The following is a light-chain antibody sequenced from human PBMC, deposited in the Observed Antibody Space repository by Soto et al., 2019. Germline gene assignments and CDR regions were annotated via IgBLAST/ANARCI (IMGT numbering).Light chain of an antibody. J-gene: IGKJ4*01. CDR1: QSFSSN. CDR3: KQYYNGPLT. V-gene: IGKV3-15*01. CDR2: GTS. Sequence: EIAFTLSPDTLSLSPGERPTLSRRASQSFSSNVAWYQQKPGQAPRLLIYGTSTRVTGIPARFSGSGSGTEFTLTISSLQSEDFAVYYCKQYYNGPLTVGDGTKVDIK.